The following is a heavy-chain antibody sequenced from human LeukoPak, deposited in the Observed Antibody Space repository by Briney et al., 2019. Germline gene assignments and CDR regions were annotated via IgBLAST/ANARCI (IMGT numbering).Heavy chain of an antibody. D-gene: IGHD3-3*01. CDR2: IYHSGST. Sequence: PSETLSLTCAVSGGSISSSNWWSWVRQPPGKGLEWIGEIYHSGSTNYNPSLKSRVTISVDKSKNQFSLKLSSVTAADTAVYYCARDALGRSGRLFGYWGQGTLVTVSS. J-gene: IGHJ4*02. CDR3: ARDALGRSGRLFGY. V-gene: IGHV4-4*02. CDR1: GGSISSSNW.